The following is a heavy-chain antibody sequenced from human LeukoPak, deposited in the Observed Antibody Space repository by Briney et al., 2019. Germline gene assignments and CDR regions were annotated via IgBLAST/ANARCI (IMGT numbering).Heavy chain of an antibody. CDR2: IYHSGST. J-gene: IGHJ4*02. V-gene: IGHV4-30-2*01. CDR1: GGSISSGGYS. CDR3: ARGPNLDY. Sequence: SETLSLTCAVSGGSISSGGYSWSWIRQPPGKGLEWIGYIYHSGSTYYNPSLKSRVTISVGRSKNQFSLKLSSVTAADTAVYYCARGPNLDYWGQGTLVTVSS.